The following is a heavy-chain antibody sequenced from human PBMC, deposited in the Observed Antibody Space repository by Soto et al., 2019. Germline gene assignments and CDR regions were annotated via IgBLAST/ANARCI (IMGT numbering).Heavy chain of an antibody. J-gene: IGHJ4*02. D-gene: IGHD1-26*01. CDR2: IYFDGITT. CDR1: GFTFNTHW. Sequence: GGSLRLSCTASGFTFNTHWMHWVRQAPGKGLVWVSRIYFDGITTNYADSVKGRLTVSRDNAKNTVYLHVNTLRDGDTAVYYCAGGGAMGVDYWGQGTLVTVSS. CDR3: AGGGAMGVDY. V-gene: IGHV3-74*01.